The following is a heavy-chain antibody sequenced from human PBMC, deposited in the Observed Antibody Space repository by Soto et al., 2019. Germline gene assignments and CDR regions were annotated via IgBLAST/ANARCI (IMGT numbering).Heavy chain of an antibody. Sequence: EVQLVESGGGLVQPGGSLRLACAVSDFTFSSYSMNWVRQAPGKGLEWVSYISSSSSTIYYADSVKGRFTISRDNAKNSLYLQMNSLRDEDTAVYYCARDQQYSSGSQSAFDIWGQGTMVTVSS. V-gene: IGHV3-48*02. CDR3: ARDQQYSSGSQSAFDI. D-gene: IGHD5-18*01. CDR2: ISSSSSTI. CDR1: DFTFSSYS. J-gene: IGHJ3*02.